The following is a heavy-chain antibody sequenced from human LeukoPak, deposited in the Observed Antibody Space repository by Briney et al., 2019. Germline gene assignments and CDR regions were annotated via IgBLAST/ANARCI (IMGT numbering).Heavy chain of an antibody. V-gene: IGHV3-33*06. CDR2: IWYGGSNK. D-gene: IGHD5-24*01. CDR3: AKEQEMSAITSSFEY. J-gene: IGHJ4*02. Sequence: PGGSLRLSCAASGFTFSSYGMHWVRQAPGKGLEWVAIIWYGGSNKYYADSVKGRFTISRDNSKNTLYLQMNGLRAEDTAVYYCAKEQEMSAITSSFEYWGQGTLVTVSS. CDR1: GFTFSSYG.